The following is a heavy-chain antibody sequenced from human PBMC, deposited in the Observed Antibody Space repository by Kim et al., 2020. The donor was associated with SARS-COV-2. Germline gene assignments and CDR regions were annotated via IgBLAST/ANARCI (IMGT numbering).Heavy chain of an antibody. Sequence: NYAQKFQGRVTITADESTSTAYMELSSLRSEDTAVYYCARNSGWYSRFDYWGQGTLVTVSS. J-gene: IGHJ4*02. D-gene: IGHD6-19*01. CDR3: ARNSGWYSRFDY. V-gene: IGHV1-69*01.